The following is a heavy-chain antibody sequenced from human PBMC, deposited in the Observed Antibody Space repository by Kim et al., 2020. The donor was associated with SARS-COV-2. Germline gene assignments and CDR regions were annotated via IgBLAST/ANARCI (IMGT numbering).Heavy chain of an antibody. CDR3: VTREYTTTWGLDY. D-gene: IGHD6-13*01. J-gene: IGHJ4*02. Sequence: YNPSLKSRVTISVDTSKNQFSLRLTSVTAADTAVYYCVTREYTTTWGLDYWGQGTLVTVSS. V-gene: IGHV4-39*01.